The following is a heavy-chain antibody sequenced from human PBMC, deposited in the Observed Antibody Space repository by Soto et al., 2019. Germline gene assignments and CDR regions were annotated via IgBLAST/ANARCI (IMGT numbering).Heavy chain of an antibody. Sequence: PSETLSLTCTVSGGSISSGGYYWSWIRQHPGKGLEWIGYIYYSGSTYYNPSLKSRVTISVDTSKNQFSLKLSSVTAADTAVYYCARARYSSSWYVRYYYYMDVWGKGTTVTVSS. V-gene: IGHV4-31*03. CDR2: IYYSGST. D-gene: IGHD6-13*01. CDR1: GGSISSGGYY. J-gene: IGHJ6*03. CDR3: ARARYSSSWYVRYYYYMDV.